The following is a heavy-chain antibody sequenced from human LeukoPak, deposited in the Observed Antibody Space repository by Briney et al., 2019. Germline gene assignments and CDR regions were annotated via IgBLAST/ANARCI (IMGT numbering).Heavy chain of an antibody. CDR3: ARGRYANSRNWFDP. CDR2: INHSGST. D-gene: IGHD2-2*01. V-gene: IGHV4-34*01. J-gene: IGHJ5*02. CDR1: SGSFSGYY. Sequence: SETLSLTCAVYSGSFSGYYCIWIRQPPEKGLEWIGEINHSGSTNYNPSLKRRVTMSVDTSKNQFSLKLTSVTAADTAVYYWARGRYANSRNWFDPWGQGTLVTVSS.